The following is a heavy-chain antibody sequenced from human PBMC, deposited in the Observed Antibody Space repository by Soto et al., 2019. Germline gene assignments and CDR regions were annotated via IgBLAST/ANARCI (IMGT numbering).Heavy chain of an antibody. CDR2: INPKSGGT. CDR3: ARGDSTDCSNGVCSFFYNHDMDV. V-gene: IGHV1-2*04. J-gene: IGHJ6*02. Sequence: ASVKVSCKASGYIFTDYHIDWVRQAPGQGLEWLGRINPKSGGTSTAQKFQGWVTMTTDTSISTASMELTRLTSDDTAIYYCARGDSTDCSNGVCSFFYNHDMDVWGQGTTVTV. D-gene: IGHD2-8*01. CDR1: GYIFTDYH.